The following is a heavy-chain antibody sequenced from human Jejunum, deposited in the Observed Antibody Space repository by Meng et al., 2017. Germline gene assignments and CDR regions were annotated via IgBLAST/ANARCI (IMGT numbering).Heavy chain of an antibody. CDR1: GFTINSHY. J-gene: IGHJ3*02. CDR3: ARVASSALGFAAFDI. V-gene: IGHV3-53*04. D-gene: IGHD6-19*01. Sequence: GESLKISCTASGFTINSHYMSWVRQAPGKGLEWVSVMYSGGNTFYADSVKGRFTISRHDSNNTLYLQMDSLRDEDTAVYYCARVASSALGFAAFDIWGQGTMVTGSS. CDR2: MYSGGNT.